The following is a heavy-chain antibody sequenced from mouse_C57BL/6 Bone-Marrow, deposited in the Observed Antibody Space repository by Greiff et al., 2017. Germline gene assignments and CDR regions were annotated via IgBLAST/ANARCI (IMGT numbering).Heavy chain of an antibody. CDR3: AKHGNCFYAMDD. D-gene: IGHD2-1*01. CDR1: GFSLTSYG. J-gene: IGHJ4*01. Sequence: QVQLKEPGPGLVAPSQSLSITCTVSGFSLTSYGVDWVRQPPGKGLEWLGEIWGGGRKNYNSVLMLSLSTSKDNSNSQVFLKMNSLQTDDSAMYYCAKHGNCFYAMDDWGQGTSVTVSS. V-gene: IGHV2-9*01. CDR2: IWGGGRK.